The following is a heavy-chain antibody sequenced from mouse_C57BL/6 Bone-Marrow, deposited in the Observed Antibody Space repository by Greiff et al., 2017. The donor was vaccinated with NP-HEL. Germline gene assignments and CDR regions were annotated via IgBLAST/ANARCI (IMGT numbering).Heavy chain of an antibody. J-gene: IGHJ1*03. Sequence: VQLQQSGPELVKPGASVKISCKASGYTFTDYYMNWVKQSHGKSLEWIGDINPNNGGTSYNQKFKGKATLTVDKSSSTAYMELRSLTSEDSAVYYCAREGRSRYFDVWGTGTTVTVSS. CDR2: INPNNGGT. V-gene: IGHV1-26*01. CDR1: GYTFTDYY. CDR3: AREGRSRYFDV.